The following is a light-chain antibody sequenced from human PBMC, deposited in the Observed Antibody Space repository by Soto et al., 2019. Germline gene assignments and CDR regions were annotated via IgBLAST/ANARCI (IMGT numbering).Light chain of an antibody. J-gene: IGKJ4*01. CDR3: QQYKNWLALT. V-gene: IGKV3-15*01. CDR2: GAS. Sequence: EIVMTQSPATLSVSPGERATLSCRASQRVSSNLAWYHQKPGQAPRLLIYGASTRATGIPARFSGSGSGTEFTLTISSLQSEDSAVYYCQQYKNWLALTFGGGTKVEIK. CDR1: QRVSSN.